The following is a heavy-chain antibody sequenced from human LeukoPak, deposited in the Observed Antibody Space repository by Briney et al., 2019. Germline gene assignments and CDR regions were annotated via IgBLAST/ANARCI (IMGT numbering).Heavy chain of an antibody. Sequence: SETLSLTCGVYGGSFSGYYWSWIRQPPGKGLEWIGEINHSGHTSYNPSLKSRVTLSVDTSKNHLSPKLTSVTAPDTAVYFCAKSGGFGDPSMYHYFVLWGRGTLVSVSS. V-gene: IGHV4-34*01. CDR3: AKSGGFGDPSMYHYFVL. CDR2: INHSGHT. D-gene: IGHD4-17*01. CDR1: GGSFSGYY. J-gene: IGHJ2*01.